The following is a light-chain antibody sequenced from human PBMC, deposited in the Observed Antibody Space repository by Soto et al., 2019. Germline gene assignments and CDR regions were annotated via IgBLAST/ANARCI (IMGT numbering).Light chain of an antibody. Sequence: DIQMTQSPSSLSASVGDRVTITCRASQSISSYLNWYQQKPGKAPKLLIYAASSLQSGVPSRFSGSGSGTYFTLNISSLQPEDFATYYWQHSYSTPHCCGQGTKLEIK. CDR3: QHSYSTPHC. CDR2: AAS. V-gene: IGKV1-39*01. CDR1: QSISSY. J-gene: IGKJ2*03.